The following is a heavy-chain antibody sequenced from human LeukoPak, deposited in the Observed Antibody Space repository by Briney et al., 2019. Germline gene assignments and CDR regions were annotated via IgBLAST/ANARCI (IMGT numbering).Heavy chain of an antibody. D-gene: IGHD2-2*01. Sequence: GGSLRLSCAASGFTFSSYWMSWVRQAPGKGLEWVANIKHDGSEKYYLDSVKGRFTIARDNARNSLYLQMNSLRAEDTAVYYCARVLGYCSSTTCYLALDYWGQGTLVTVSS. J-gene: IGHJ4*02. CDR2: IKHDGSEK. V-gene: IGHV3-7*04. CDR3: ARVLGYCSSTTCYLALDY. CDR1: GFTFSSYW.